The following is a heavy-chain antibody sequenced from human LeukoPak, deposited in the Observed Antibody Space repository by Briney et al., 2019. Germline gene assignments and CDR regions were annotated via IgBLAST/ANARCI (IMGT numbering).Heavy chain of an antibody. CDR2: MHYSGDT. D-gene: IGHD1/OR15-1a*01. Sequence: PSETLSLTCTVSGGSISSFVWSWIRQPPGKGLEWIGSMHYSGDTKNNPSLKSRVSLSIDTSKQQFSLRLSSVTAADTAVYYCARGTRGVFGMDVWGQGTTVTVSS. CDR1: GGSISSFV. J-gene: IGHJ6*02. CDR3: ARGTRGVFGMDV. V-gene: IGHV4-59*01.